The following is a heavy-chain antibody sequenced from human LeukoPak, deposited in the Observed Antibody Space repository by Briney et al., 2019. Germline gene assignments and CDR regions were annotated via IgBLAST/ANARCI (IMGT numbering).Heavy chain of an antibody. Sequence: ASVKVYCKASGYTFTGYYMHWVRQAPGQGLEWTGWINPSSGRTNYAQNFQDRVAMTRDTSISTAYMELSSLRSDDTAVYYCARGSSIHVLLYHYYYMDAWGKGTTVAVSS. V-gene: IGHV1-2*02. CDR1: GYTFTGYY. D-gene: IGHD2-2*01. CDR2: INPSSGRT. CDR3: ARGSSIHVLLYHYYYMDA. J-gene: IGHJ6*03.